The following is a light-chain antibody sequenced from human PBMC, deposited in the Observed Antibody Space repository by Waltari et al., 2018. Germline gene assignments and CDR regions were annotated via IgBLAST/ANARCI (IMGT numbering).Light chain of an antibody. Sequence: QSVLTQPPSASGTPGQRVTISCSGSSSNIGSNAVIWYQQLPRTAPKLLIYSNKQRPSGVPDRFSGAKSGTSASLAISGLQSEDEADYYCATWDDSLNGRVFGGGTKLTVL. J-gene: IGLJ3*02. CDR3: ATWDDSLNGRV. CDR2: SNK. CDR1: SSNIGSNA. V-gene: IGLV1-44*01.